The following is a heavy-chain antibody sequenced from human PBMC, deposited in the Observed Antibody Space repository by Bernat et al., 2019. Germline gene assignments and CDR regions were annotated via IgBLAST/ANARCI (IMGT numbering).Heavy chain of an antibody. CDR1: GGSISSGGYY. D-gene: IGHD3-3*01. CDR3: ATTYDFWSGGSYYYYGMDV. CDR2: IYYSGST. Sequence: QVQLQESGPGLVKPSQTLSLTCTVSGGSISSGGYYWSWIRQHPGKGLEWIGYIYYSGSTYYNPSLKSRVTISVDTSRDQFYLKLSTVTDADTAVYYCATTYDFWSGGSYYYYGMDVWGRGTTVTVSS. V-gene: IGHV4-31*03. J-gene: IGHJ6*02.